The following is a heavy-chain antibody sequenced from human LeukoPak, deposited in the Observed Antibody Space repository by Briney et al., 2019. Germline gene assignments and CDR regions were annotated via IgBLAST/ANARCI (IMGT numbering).Heavy chain of an antibody. CDR2: IWNDGTNR. Sequence: TGGSLRLSCAASGFTFSHYGMHWVRQAPGKGLEWVAVIWNDGTNRYYGDSVKGRFTISRDDSKNTVYLQMSGLRAGDTAVYYCAKDAQSGFDYSNSLEYWGQGTLVTVSS. CDR1: GFTFSHYG. D-gene: IGHD4-11*01. CDR3: AKDAQSGFDYSNSLEY. J-gene: IGHJ4*02. V-gene: IGHV3-33*06.